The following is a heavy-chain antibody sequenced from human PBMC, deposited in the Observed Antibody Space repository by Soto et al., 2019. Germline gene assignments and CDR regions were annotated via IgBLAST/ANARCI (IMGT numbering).Heavy chain of an antibody. D-gene: IGHD2-21*01. J-gene: IGHJ5*02. V-gene: IGHV3-15*07. CDR2: VKNNGGAT. Sequence: EVQLVESGGDLVKPGGSLRLSCAASGFIFSHAWFQWGRQPPGKGLELVGRVKNNGGATDYAASVKGRFTISRDDSKDTVYLQMSSLRTADTAIYYFAADLGPAYDINNLFDPWGQVTLVTVSS. CDR3: AADLGPAYDINNLFDP. CDR1: GFIFSHAW.